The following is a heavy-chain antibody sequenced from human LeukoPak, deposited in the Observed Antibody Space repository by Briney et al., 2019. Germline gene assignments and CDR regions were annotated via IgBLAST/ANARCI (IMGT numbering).Heavy chain of an antibody. J-gene: IGHJ4*02. CDR3: ARQQLSQLYYFDN. V-gene: IGHV4-59*01. CDR2: IYYTGST. CDR1: GDSISSYY. D-gene: IGHD6-13*01. Sequence: SETLSLTCTVFGDSISSYYWSWIRQPPGKGLEWIGYIYYTGSTNYNPSLKSRVTISVDTSKNQFSLKLSSVTAADTAVYYCARQQLSQLYYFDNWGQGTLVTVSS.